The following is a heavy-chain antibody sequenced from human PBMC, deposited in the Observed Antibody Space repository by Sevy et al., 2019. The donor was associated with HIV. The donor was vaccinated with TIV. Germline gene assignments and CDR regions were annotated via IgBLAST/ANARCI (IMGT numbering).Heavy chain of an antibody. CDR1: GGTFSSYA. V-gene: IGHV1-69*06. CDR2: IIPIFGTA. CDR3: AREEIAVAGTGDAFDI. Sequence: ASVKVSCKASGGTFSSYAISWVRQAPGQGLEWMGGIIPIFGTANYAQKFQGRVTITADKSTSTAYMELSSLRSEDTAVYYCAREEIAVAGTGDAFDICGQGTMVTVSS. D-gene: IGHD6-19*01. J-gene: IGHJ3*02.